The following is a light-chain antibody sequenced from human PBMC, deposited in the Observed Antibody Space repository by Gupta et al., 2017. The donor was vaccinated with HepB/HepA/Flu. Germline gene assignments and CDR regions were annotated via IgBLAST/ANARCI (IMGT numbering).Light chain of an antibody. Sequence: AIHMTQSPSSMSASVGDRVIITCQASQDIRNDLGWYQQKPGKAPKLLIAAASTLQSGVPSRFSGSGSGTDFTLTITSLQPEDFATYYCQQDYKYPRTFGRGTKVEIK. CDR2: AAS. CDR1: QDIRND. CDR3: QQDYKYPRT. V-gene: IGKV1-6*01. J-gene: IGKJ1*01.